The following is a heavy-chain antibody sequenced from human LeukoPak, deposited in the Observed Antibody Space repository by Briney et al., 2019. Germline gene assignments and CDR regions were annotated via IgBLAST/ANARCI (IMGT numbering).Heavy chain of an antibody. V-gene: IGHV3-23*01. CDR3: AKGPY. CDR2: IYENGGTT. CDR1: GFTFRSHA. J-gene: IGHJ4*02. Sequence: GGSLRLSCVGSGFTFRSHAMSWVRQAPEKGLEFVSGIYENGGTTYYADSVKGRFTISRDNSKNTLYLQMNSLRAEDTAVYYCAKGPYWGQGTLVTVSS.